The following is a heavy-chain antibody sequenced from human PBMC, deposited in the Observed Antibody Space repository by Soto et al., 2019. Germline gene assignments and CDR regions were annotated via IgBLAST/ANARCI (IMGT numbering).Heavy chain of an antibody. V-gene: IGHV4-31*03. Sequence: QVQLQESGPGLVKPSQTLSLTCTVSGGSISSGGYYWGWIRQHPGKGLEWIGYIHYSRSTYYNPSLKSRVTISVDTSKNQFSLKLSSVTAADTAVHYCARGRGTYFDYWGQGTLVTVPS. D-gene: IGHD1-1*01. CDR2: IHYSRST. CDR3: ARGRGTYFDY. J-gene: IGHJ4*02. CDR1: GGSISSGGYY.